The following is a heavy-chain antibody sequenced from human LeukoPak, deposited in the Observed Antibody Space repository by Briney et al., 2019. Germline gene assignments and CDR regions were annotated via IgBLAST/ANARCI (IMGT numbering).Heavy chain of an antibody. Sequence: SETLSLTCTVSGGSFSIYYWTWIRQPAGKGLEWIGRIYTSGSTNYNPSLKSRVTMSVDTSKNQFSLKLSSVTAADTAVYYCARRPLGTDTGYSRQYYFDYWGQGTLVTVSS. CDR3: ARRPLGTDTGYSRQYYFDY. CDR1: GGSFSIYY. D-gene: IGHD6-13*01. J-gene: IGHJ4*02. V-gene: IGHV4-4*07. CDR2: IYTSGST.